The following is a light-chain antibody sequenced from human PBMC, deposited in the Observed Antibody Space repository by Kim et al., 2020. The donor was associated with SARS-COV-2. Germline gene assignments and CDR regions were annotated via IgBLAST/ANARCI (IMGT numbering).Light chain of an antibody. CDR1: QSVSSN. CDR3: QQYNNWWT. CDR2: GAS. V-gene: IGKV3-15*01. J-gene: IGKJ1*01. Sequence: SVSPGDRATISCRASQSVSSNLAWYQQKPGQAPRLLIYGASTRATGIPARFSGSGSGTEFTLTISSLQSEDFAVYYCQQYNNWWTFGQGTKVDIK.